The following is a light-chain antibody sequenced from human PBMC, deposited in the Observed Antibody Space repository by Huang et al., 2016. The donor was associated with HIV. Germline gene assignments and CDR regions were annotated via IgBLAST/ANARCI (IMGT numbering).Light chain of an antibody. CDR3: QQYNDWPRS. CDR2: AAS. Sequence: EIVMTQSPGTLSVAPGERATLSCRASQNINTNLAWFQQKPGQAPRLLIYAASTRTADFPGRFRGSGSRTEFTLTISSLQSEDIAVYYCQQYNDWPRSFGQGTKVEIK. CDR1: QNINTN. V-gene: IGKV3-15*01. J-gene: IGKJ1*01.